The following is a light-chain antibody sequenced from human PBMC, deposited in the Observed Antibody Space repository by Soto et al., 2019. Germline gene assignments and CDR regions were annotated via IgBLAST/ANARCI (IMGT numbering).Light chain of an antibody. CDR1: SSDIGGYND. CDR2: EVS. V-gene: IGLV2-14*01. Sequence: QSALTQPASVSGSPGQSITIPCTGTSSDIGGYNDVSWYQQHPGKAPKLMIYEVSHRPSGISNRFSGSKSGNTASLTISGLQAEDEADYYCSSYTSSGAHVFGTGTKVTVL. J-gene: IGLJ1*01. CDR3: SSYTSSGAHV.